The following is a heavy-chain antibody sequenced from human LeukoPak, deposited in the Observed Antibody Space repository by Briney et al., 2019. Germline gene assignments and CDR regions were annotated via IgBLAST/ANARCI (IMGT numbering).Heavy chain of an antibody. D-gene: IGHD4-17*01. CDR1: GYSISSGYY. CDR3: ASGDGDYLPLLLLR. Sequence: SETLSLTCAVSGYSISSGYYWGWIRQPPGKGLEWIGSIYHSGSTYYNPSLKSRVTISVDTSKNQFSLKLSSVTAADTAVYYCASGDGDYLPLLLLRWGQGTLVTVSS. J-gene: IGHJ4*02. V-gene: IGHV4-38-2*01. CDR2: IYHSGST.